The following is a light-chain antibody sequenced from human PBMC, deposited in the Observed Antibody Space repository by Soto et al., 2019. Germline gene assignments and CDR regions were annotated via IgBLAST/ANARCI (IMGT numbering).Light chain of an antibody. CDR3: QSYDSNLVGLV. V-gene: IGLV1-47*01. Sequence: QSVLTQPPSASGTPGQRVTISCSGSSSNIGSNYVYWYQQLPGTAPKLLIYRNNQRPSGVPDRFSGSKSGTSASLAITGLQPGDEADYYCQSYDSNLVGLVFGAGTQLTVL. CDR2: RNN. CDR1: SSNIGSNY. J-gene: IGLJ3*02.